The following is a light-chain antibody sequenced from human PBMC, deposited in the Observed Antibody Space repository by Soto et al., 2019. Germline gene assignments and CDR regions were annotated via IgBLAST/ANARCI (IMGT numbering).Light chain of an antibody. CDR1: QSVSSSY. J-gene: IGKJ2*01. CDR2: GAS. CDR3: QPVGRLPVP. Sequence: EIVLTQSPGTLSLSPGERATLSCRASQSVSSSYLAWYQQKPGQAPRLLIYGASSRATGIPDRFSGSGSGTNFTLTISRLEPEGFAGYFCQPVGRLPVPFGRGTKLEIK. V-gene: IGKV3-20*01.